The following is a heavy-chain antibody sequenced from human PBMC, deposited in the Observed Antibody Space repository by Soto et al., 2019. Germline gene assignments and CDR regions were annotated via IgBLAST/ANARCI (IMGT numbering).Heavy chain of an antibody. V-gene: IGHV1-8*02. J-gene: IGHJ6*03. CDR3: ARSATFSNAAPEYLSYTDV. CDR2: VNPDSGHT. D-gene: IGHD4-4*01. Sequence: QVQLVQSGAEVKKPGASVKVSCKASGYIFTSYNINWVRQAAGHGLEWMGWVNPDSGHTVYAQKFQGRVTMTRDTAIGTAHMELRSLTPQDTAVYYCARSATFSNAAPEYLSYTDVWGKGAAVTVSS. CDR1: GYIFTSYN.